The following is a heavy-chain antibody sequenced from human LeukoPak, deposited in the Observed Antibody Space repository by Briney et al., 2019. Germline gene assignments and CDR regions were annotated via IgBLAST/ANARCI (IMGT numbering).Heavy chain of an antibody. Sequence: KPSETLSLTCTVSGGSISSSSYYWGWIRQPPGKGLEWIGSIYYSGSTYYNPSLKSRVTISVDTSKNQFSLKLSSVTAADTAVYYCARRSVKHFDYWGQGTLVTVSS. CDR1: GGSISSSSYY. J-gene: IGHJ4*02. D-gene: IGHD2-15*01. CDR3: ARRSVKHFDY. V-gene: IGHV4-39*01. CDR2: IYYSGST.